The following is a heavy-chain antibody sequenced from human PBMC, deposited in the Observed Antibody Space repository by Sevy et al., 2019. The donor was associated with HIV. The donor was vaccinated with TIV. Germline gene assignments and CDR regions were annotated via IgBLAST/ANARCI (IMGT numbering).Heavy chain of an antibody. CDR2: ISYDGSNK. V-gene: IGHV3-30*04. CDR1: GFTFSSYA. D-gene: IGHD3-22*01. CDR3: ARVMRTYYYDSSGYYYYYYGMDV. Sequence: GGSLRLSCAASGFTFSSYAMHWVRQAPGKGLEWVAVISYDGSNKYYADSVKGRFTISRDNSKNTLYLQMNSLRAEDTAVYYCARVMRTYYYDSSGYYYYYYGMDVWGQWTTVTVSS. J-gene: IGHJ6*02.